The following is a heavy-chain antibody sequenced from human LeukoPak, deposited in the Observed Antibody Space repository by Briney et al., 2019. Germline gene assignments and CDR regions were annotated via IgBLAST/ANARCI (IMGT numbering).Heavy chain of an antibody. CDR3: ARDPRTYCSGGSCRPWSDP. CDR2: INWNGGST. Sequence: GGSLRLSCAAFGFTFDDYGMSWVRQAPGKGLEWVSGINWNGGSTGYADSVKGRFTISRDNAKNSLYLQMNSLRAEDTALYYCARDPRTYCSGGSCRPWSDPWGQGTLVTVSS. CDR1: GFTFDDYG. D-gene: IGHD2-15*01. J-gene: IGHJ5*02. V-gene: IGHV3-20*04.